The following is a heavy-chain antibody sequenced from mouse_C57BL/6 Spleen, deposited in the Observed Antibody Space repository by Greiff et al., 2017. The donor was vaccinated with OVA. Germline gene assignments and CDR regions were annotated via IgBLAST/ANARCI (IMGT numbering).Heavy chain of an antibody. CDR3: ARKAYSNYEDYAMDY. CDR2: IDPSDSYT. J-gene: IGHJ4*01. V-gene: IGHV1-50*01. Sequence: VQLQQPGAELVKPGASVKLSCKASGYTFTSYWMQWVKQRPGQGLEWIGEIDPSDSYTNYNQKFKGKATLTVDTSSSTAYMQLSSLTSEDSAVYYCARKAYSNYEDYAMDYWGQGTSVTVSS. CDR1: GYTFTSYW. D-gene: IGHD2-5*01.